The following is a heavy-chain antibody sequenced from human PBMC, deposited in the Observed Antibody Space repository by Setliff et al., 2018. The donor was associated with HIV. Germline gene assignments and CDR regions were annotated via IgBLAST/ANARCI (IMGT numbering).Heavy chain of an antibody. CDR1: GFTFDDYA. J-gene: IGHJ4*02. CDR2: ISWNSGSI. Sequence: GGSLRLSCAASGFTFDDYAMHWVRQAPGKGLEWVSGISWNSGSIGYADSVKGRFTISRDTAKNSLYLQMNSLRAEDTAVYYCARYARVPQFWGQGTLVTVSS. V-gene: IGHV3-9*01. D-gene: IGHD1-1*01. CDR3: ARYARVPQF.